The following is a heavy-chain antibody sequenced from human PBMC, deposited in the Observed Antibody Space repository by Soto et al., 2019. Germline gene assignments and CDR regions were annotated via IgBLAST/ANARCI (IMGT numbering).Heavy chain of an antibody. V-gene: IGHV1-69*13. D-gene: IGHD2-15*01. CDR3: ARHREDCSGGSCYPAPYNWFDP. CDR2: SIPIFGTA. J-gene: IGHJ5*02. Sequence: SVKVSCKPSGCTFSSYAISWVRQAPGQGLEWMGGSIPIFGTANYAQKFQGRVTITADESTSTAYMELSSLRSEDTAGYYCARHREDCSGGSCYPAPYNWFDPWGQGTLVTVSS. CDR1: GCTFSSYA.